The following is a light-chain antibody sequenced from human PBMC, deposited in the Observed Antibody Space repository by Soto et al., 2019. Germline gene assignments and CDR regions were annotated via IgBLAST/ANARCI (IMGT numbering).Light chain of an antibody. V-gene: IGLV1-44*01. CDR2: TTN. J-gene: IGLJ2*01. CDR3: AAWDDSMYAVV. CDR1: SSNIGSNG. Sequence: QSVLTQPPSASGTPGQSVTISCSGSSSNIGSNGETWYQQFPRTAPKPLIYTTNQRPSGVPDRFSGSKSGTSASLAISGLQSEDEADYYCAAWDDSMYAVVFGGGTKLTVL.